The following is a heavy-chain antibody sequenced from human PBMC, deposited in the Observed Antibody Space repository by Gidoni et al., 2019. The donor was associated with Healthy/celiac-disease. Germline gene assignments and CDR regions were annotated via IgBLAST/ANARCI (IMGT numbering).Heavy chain of an antibody. CDR2: ISGSGGST. D-gene: IGHD3-22*01. V-gene: IGHV3-23*01. CDR1: GFTFSSYA. J-gene: IGHJ4*02. CDR3: AKGESLGSYYYDSSGYGVYFDY. Sequence: EVQLLESGGGLVQPGGSLSLSCAASGFTFSSYAMSWVRQAPGKGLEWVSAISGSGGSTYYADSVKGRFTISRDNSKNTLYLQMNSLRAEDTAVYYCAKGESLGSYYYDSSGYGVYFDYWGQGTLVTVSS.